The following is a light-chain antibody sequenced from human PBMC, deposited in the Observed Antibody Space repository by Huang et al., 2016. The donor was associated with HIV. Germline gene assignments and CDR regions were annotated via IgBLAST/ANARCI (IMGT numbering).Light chain of an antibody. CDR3: QQRSNWPMYT. CDR2: DAS. CDR1: QSVSSY. J-gene: IGKJ2*01. Sequence: EIVLTQSPATLSLSPGERATLSCRASQSVSSYLAWYQQKPGQAPRLLIYDASNRATGIPARFSGSGSETDFTLTISSLGPEDFAVYYCQQRSNWPMYTFGQGTKLEIK. V-gene: IGKV3-11*01.